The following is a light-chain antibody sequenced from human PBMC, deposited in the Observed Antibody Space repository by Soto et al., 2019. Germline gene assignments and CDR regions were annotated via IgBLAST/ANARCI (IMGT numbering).Light chain of an antibody. CDR3: ETWDPNVLV. J-gene: IGLJ2*01. Sequence: QSVLTQSSSASASLGSSVKLTCTLSSGHSTYIIAWHQQQPGKAPRYLMKLEGSGSYNKGSGIPDRFSGSSSGADRYLTISNLQFEDEADYYCETWDPNVLVFGGGTKLTVL. CDR1: SGHSTYI. CDR2: LEGSGSY. V-gene: IGLV4-60*02.